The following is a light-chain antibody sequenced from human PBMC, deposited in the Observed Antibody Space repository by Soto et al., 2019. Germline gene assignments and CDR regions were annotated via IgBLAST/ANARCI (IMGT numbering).Light chain of an antibody. CDR3: EAWEDGVNSCV. Sequence: QSVLTQPRSASGTPGQRVTISCSGGSSNIGSHTVNWYQQLPGTDPNHLIYSSNQRPSGVPDPYSGSKSGTSATLSISGLQSEDEADSDCEAWEDGVNSCVFGGGTKLTVL. CDR2: SSN. CDR1: SSNIGSHT. J-gene: IGLJ3*02. V-gene: IGLV1-44*01.